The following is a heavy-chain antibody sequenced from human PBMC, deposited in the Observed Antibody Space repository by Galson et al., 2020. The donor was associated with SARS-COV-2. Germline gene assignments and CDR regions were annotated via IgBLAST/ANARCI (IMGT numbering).Heavy chain of an antibody. J-gene: IGHJ4*02. CDR1: GYTFTSFG. CDR3: TRDLGDRSGSFYDY. V-gene: IGHV1-18*01. Sequence: ASVPVSCKDSGYTFTSFGISWVRQAPGQGLEWMGWVSAYNGDRNYAQKLQGRVTMNKDTSTNTAYMELWRLGSDDTAMYYCTRDLGDRSGSFYDYWGQGTLVTVSP. CDR2: VSAYNGDR. D-gene: IGHD1-26*01.